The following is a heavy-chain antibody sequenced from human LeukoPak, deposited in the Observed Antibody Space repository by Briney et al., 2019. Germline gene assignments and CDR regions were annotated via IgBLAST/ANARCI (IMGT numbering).Heavy chain of an antibody. CDR1: GFTFTSYW. D-gene: IGHD6-13*01. V-gene: IGHV3-74*01. J-gene: IGHJ4*02. CDR2: INTDGTST. CDR3: VRDRYSSNWFDY. Sequence: GGSLRLSCAASGFTFTSYWMHWVRQAPGKGLVWLSRINTDGTSTTYADSVKGRFTISRDNAKNTLYLQMNSLRAEDTAVYYCVRDRYSSNWFDYWGQGTLVTVSS.